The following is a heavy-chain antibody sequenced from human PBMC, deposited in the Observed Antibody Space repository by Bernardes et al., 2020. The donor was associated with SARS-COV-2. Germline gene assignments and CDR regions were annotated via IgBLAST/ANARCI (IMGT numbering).Heavy chain of an antibody. D-gene: IGHD2-2*01. Sequence: SVKVSCKASGGTFSTHGINWVRQARGLGLEWMGRIISIFCTPIYAPEFQGRVTITADESTNTAYMELSSLLSEDTAMYYCATGPTSTGEFGSWGQGTPVTVSS. J-gene: IGHJ4*02. CDR2: IISIFCTP. CDR1: GGTFSTHG. V-gene: IGHV1-69*13. CDR3: ATGPTSTGEFGS.